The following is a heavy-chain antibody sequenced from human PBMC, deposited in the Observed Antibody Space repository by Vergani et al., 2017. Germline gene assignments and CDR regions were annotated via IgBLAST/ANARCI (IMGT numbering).Heavy chain of an antibody. J-gene: IGHJ6*03. CDR1: GFSFPGYA. V-gene: IGHV3-23*01. CDR3: ARSGYCAHGVCYMTYYYYMDV. D-gene: IGHD2-8*01. Sequence: EVQLLESGGGLVQPGGSLRLSCEASGFSFPGYAMSWVRQAPGKGLEWVSSVSGSSATPYYADSVKGRFIISRDNSKNTLHLQMNSLRADDTAVYYCARSGYCAHGVCYMTYYYYMDVWGKXP. CDR2: VSGSSATP.